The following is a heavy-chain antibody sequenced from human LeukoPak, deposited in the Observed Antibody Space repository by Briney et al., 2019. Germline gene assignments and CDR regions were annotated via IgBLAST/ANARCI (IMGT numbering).Heavy chain of an antibody. Sequence: GGSLRLSCAASGFTFSSYAMSWVRQAPGKGLEWVSAISGSGGSTYYADSVKGRFTISRDNSKNTLYLQMNSLRAEDTAVYYCARGPYDFWSGYWGYYFDYWGQGTLVTVSS. CDR1: GFTFSSYA. D-gene: IGHD3-3*01. CDR2: ISGSGGST. J-gene: IGHJ4*02. CDR3: ARGPYDFWSGYWGYYFDY. V-gene: IGHV3-23*01.